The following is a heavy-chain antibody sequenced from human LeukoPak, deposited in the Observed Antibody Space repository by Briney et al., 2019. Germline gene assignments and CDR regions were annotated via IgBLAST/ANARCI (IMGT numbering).Heavy chain of an antibody. CDR3: ARVYYDFWSGYFLVDP. Sequence: ASVKLSCKASGYTFTSYDINWVRQATGQGLEWMGWMNPNSGNTGYAQKFQGRVTMTRNTSISTAYMELSSLRTEDTAVYYCARVYYDFWSGYFLVDPWGQGTLVTVSS. V-gene: IGHV1-8*01. CDR2: MNPNSGNT. D-gene: IGHD3-3*01. J-gene: IGHJ5*02. CDR1: GYTFTSYD.